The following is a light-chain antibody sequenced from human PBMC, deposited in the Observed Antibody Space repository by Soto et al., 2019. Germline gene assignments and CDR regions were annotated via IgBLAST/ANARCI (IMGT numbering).Light chain of an antibody. CDR2: SAS. J-gene: IGKJ4*01. V-gene: IGKV1-5*03. CDR3: QQYERYPLT. Sequence: DIQMSQSPSTLSASVGDRVIITCRASQSVSGWLAWYRQKPGKAPERLIYSASTLETGVLSRFSGSGSGTDFTLTVSSLRREDFATYYCQQYERYPLTFGGGTKVEIK. CDR1: QSVSGW.